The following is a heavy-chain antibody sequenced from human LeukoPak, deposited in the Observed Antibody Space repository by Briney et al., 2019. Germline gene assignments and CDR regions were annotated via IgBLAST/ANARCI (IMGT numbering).Heavy chain of an antibody. J-gene: IGHJ6*03. CDR2: IYSGGST. Sequence: GGSLRLSCAASGFTVSSNYMSWVRQAPGKGLEWVSVIYSGGSTYYADSVKGRFTISRDNSKNTLYLQMNSLRAEDTAAYYCARDFRQFLEWLPTYYYYYYMDVWGKGTTVTVSS. V-gene: IGHV3-66*02. CDR1: GFTVSSNY. CDR3: ARDFRQFLEWLPTYYYYYYMDV. D-gene: IGHD3-3*01.